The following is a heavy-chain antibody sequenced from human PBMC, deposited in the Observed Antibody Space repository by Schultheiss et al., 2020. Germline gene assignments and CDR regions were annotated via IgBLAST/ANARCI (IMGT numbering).Heavy chain of an antibody. D-gene: IGHD2-15*01. CDR1: GFTFSSYW. J-gene: IGHJ4*02. Sequence: GGSLRLSCAASGFTFSSYWMSWVRQAPGKGLEWVSVIYSGGSTYYADSVKGRFTISRDNSKNTLYLQMNSLRAEDTAVYYCARLIVAATNESFDYWGQGTLVTVSS. CDR2: IYSGGST. V-gene: IGHV3-66*02. CDR3: ARLIVAATNESFDY.